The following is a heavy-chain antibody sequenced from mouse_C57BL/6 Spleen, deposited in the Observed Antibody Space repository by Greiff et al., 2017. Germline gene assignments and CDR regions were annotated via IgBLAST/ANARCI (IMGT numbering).Heavy chain of an antibody. CDR3: ARSGYSNAMDY. J-gene: IGHJ4*01. V-gene: IGHV1-9*01. CDR2: IFPSGGST. Sequence: VQLKEPGAELMKPGASVKLSCKASGYTFTGYWIQWVKQRPGHGLEWIGEIFPSGGSTNYNEKFKGKATLTVDTSSNTAYMQLSSLTAEDSAIYYCARSGYSNAMDYWGQGTSVTVSS. CDR1: GYTFTGYW. D-gene: IGHD2-5*01.